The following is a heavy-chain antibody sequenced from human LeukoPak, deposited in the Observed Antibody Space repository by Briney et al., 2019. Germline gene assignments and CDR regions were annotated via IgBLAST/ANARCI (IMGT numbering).Heavy chain of an antibody. D-gene: IGHD3-22*01. J-gene: IGHJ4*02. CDR3: ARHTHYYDSSGYYFGY. Sequence: ASVKVSCKASGYTFTGYYMHWVRQAPGQGLEWMGWINTNTGNPTYAQGFTGRFVFSWDASVSTAYLQISSLKAEDTAVYYCARHTHYYDSSGYYFGYWGQGTLVTVSS. V-gene: IGHV7-4-1*02. CDR2: INTNTGNP. CDR1: GYTFTGYY.